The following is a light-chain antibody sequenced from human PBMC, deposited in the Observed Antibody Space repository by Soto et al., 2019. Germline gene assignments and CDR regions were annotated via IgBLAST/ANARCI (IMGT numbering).Light chain of an antibody. Sequence: DIQMTQSPSSLSASVGDRVTITCRASLSISTELNWYQQKPGKAPKVLIFGASSLQSGVPSRFSGSGSGTDFSLTSSNLQPEDFATYYCQQTYTTPRTFGQGTKLEIK. CDR1: LSISTE. J-gene: IGKJ2*01. CDR2: GAS. CDR3: QQTYTTPRT. V-gene: IGKV1-39*01.